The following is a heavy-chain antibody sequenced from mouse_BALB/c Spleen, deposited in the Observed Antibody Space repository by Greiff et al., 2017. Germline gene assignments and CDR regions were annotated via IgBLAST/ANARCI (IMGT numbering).Heavy chain of an antibody. J-gene: IGHJ4*01. Sequence: EVHLVESGGGLVQPKGSLKLSCAASGFTFNTYAMNWVRQAPGKGLEWVARIRSKSNNYATYYADSVKDRFTISRDDSQSMLYLQMNNLKTEDTAMYYCVRHVYYRYDDYYAMDYWGQGTSVTVSS. V-gene: IGHV10-1*02. CDR1: GFTFNTYA. D-gene: IGHD2-14*01. CDR3: VRHVYYRYDDYYAMDY. CDR2: IRSKSNNYAT.